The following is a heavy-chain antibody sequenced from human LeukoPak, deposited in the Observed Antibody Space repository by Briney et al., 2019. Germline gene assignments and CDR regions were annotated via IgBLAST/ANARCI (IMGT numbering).Heavy chain of an antibody. Sequence: GASVKVSCKASGYTFTSYGINWVRQATGQGLEWMGWMNPNSGNTGYAQKFQGRVTMTRNTSISTAYMELSSLRSEDTAVYYCARRGFGELLIYYYYMDVWGKGTTVTVSS. J-gene: IGHJ6*03. CDR1: GYTFTSYG. CDR3: ARRGFGELLIYYYYMDV. D-gene: IGHD3-10*01. V-gene: IGHV1-8*02. CDR2: MNPNSGNT.